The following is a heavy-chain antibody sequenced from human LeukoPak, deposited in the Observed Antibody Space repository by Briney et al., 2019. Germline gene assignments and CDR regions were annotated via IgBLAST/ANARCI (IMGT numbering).Heavy chain of an antibody. Sequence: PGGSLRLSCAASGFTFSSYAMSWVRQAQGKGLEWVSAISGSGGTTYYADSVKGRFTISRDNSKNTLYLQMNSLRAEDTAVYYCAGRYCSSTSCFYYYYYMDVWGKGTTVPVSS. CDR3: AGRYCSSTSCFYYYYYMDV. CDR2: ISGSGGTT. J-gene: IGHJ6*03. V-gene: IGHV3-23*01. CDR1: GFTFSSYA. D-gene: IGHD2-2*01.